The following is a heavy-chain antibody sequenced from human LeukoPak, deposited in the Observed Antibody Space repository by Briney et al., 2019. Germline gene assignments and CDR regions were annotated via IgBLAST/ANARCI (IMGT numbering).Heavy chain of an antibody. CDR1: GFTFSDHG. CDR2: TWYNGSKK. Sequence: GRSLRLSCAASGFTFSDHGMHWVRQAPGKGLEWVAITWYNGSKKYYAESVKGRFTISRDNSKNTLYLQMSSLRAEDTAVYYCARDPYGSGDGYFDYWGQGTLVTVSS. CDR3: ARDPYGSGDGYFDY. J-gene: IGHJ4*02. D-gene: IGHD3-10*01. V-gene: IGHV3-33*01.